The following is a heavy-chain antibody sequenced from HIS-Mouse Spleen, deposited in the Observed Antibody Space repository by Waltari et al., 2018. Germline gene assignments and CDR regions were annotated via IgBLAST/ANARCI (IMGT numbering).Heavy chain of an antibody. Sequence: QVQLVESGGGVVQPGRSLRLSCAASGFTFSSYGMHWVRQAPGKGLEWVAVISYDGSNKYYADSGKGRFTISRDNSKNTLYLQMNSLRAEDTAVYYCAKEFSHLTTGYFDYWGQGTLVTVSS. D-gene: IGHD4-17*01. J-gene: IGHJ4*02. V-gene: IGHV3-30*18. CDR2: ISYDGSNK. CDR3: AKEFSHLTTGYFDY. CDR1: GFTFSSYG.